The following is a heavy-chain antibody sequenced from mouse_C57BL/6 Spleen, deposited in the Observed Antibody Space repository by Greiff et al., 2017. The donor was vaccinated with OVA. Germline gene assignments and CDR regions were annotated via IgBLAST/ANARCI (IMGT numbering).Heavy chain of an antibody. D-gene: IGHD2-3*01. Sequence: VQLQQPGTELVKPGASVKLSCKASGYTFTSYWMHWVKQRPGQGLEWVGNINPSNGGTNYNEKFKGKATLTVDKSSSTAYMQRSSLTSEDSAVYDCAREDGYSAWFAYWGQGTLVTVSA. CDR1: GYTFTSYW. V-gene: IGHV1-53*01. J-gene: IGHJ3*01. CDR3: AREDGYSAWFAY. CDR2: INPSNGGT.